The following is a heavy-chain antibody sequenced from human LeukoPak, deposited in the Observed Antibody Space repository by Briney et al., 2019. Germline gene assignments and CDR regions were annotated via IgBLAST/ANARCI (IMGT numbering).Heavy chain of an antibody. Sequence: QTGGSLRLSCAASGFTFSSYEMNWVRQAPGKGLEWVSYISSSGSTKYYADSVKGRFTISGDNAKNSLYLQMNSLRAEDTAVYYCARKDYGGYAYYYYGLDVWGKGTTVTVSS. D-gene: IGHD5-12*01. V-gene: IGHV3-48*03. CDR1: GFTFSSYE. J-gene: IGHJ6*04. CDR3: ARKDYGGYAYYYYGLDV. CDR2: ISSSGSTK.